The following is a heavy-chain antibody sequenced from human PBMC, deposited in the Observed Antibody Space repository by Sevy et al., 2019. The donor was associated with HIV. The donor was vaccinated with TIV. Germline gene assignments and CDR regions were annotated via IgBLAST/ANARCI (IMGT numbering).Heavy chain of an antibody. CDR2: INGDGSIT. Sequence: GGSLRLSCAASGFIFSSHWMHWVRQVPGKGLVWVSRINGDGSITNYADSVKGRFSISRDNAKNTLYLQMNSLRGEDTAVYYCVASSSWNRGLIDPWGQGTLVTVSS. J-gene: IGHJ5*02. CDR3: VASSSWNRGLIDP. CDR1: GFIFSSHW. V-gene: IGHV3-74*01. D-gene: IGHD6-13*01.